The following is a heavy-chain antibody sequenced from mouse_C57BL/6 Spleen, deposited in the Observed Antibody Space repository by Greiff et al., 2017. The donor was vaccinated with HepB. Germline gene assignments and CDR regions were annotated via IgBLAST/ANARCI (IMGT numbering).Heavy chain of an antibody. J-gene: IGHJ3*01. CDR1: GFTFSSYG. D-gene: IGHD4-1*01. CDR3: ARPALTGALFAY. V-gene: IGHV5-6*01. CDR2: ISSGGSYT. Sequence: EVQLVESGGDLVKPGGSLKLSCAASGFTFSSYGMSWVRQTPDKRLEWVATISSGGSYTYYPDSVKGRFTISRDNAKNTPYLQMSSLKSEDTAMYYCARPALTGALFAYWGQGTLVTVSA.